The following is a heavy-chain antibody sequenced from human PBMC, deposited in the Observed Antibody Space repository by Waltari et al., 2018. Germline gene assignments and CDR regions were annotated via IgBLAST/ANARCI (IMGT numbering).Heavy chain of an antibody. D-gene: IGHD6-19*01. CDR3: ARFPTGWGYFDH. Sequence: QVQLQESGPGLVKPSQTLSLTCTVSGGSVSRGSDYWSWIRQPAGKGLEWVGHIDTSGSTTYNPSIKSRVTISRDTSKNQFYLELRSMTAADTAVYYSARFPTGWGYFDHWGQATLVTVSS. J-gene: IGHJ4*02. CDR1: GGSVSRGSDY. V-gene: IGHV4-61*09. CDR2: IDTSGST.